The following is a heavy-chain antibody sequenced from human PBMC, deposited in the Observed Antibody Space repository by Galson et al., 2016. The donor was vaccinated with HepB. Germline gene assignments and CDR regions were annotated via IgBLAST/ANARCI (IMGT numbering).Heavy chain of an antibody. Sequence: SLRLSCAASGFTFRSYAMSWVRQAPGKGLEWVSAISGSGRTTNYADSVKGRFTISRDNSKNTLYLQMNSLRADDTALYYCAKCYSNNWPEFDYWGQGTLVTVSS. CDR1: GFTFRSYA. V-gene: IGHV3-23*01. J-gene: IGHJ4*02. CDR2: ISGSGRTT. CDR3: AKCYSNNWPEFDY. D-gene: IGHD6-13*01.